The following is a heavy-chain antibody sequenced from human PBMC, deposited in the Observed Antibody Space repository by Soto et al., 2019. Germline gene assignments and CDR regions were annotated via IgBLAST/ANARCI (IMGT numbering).Heavy chain of an antibody. CDR3: ARDFGSDLSAPGAVFDY. V-gene: IGHV1-18*04. CDR2: ISPYNGNT. J-gene: IGHJ4*02. Sequence: QVQLVQSRGEVMQPGASVKVSCKASGYSFTSYGISWVRQAPGQGLEWMGWISPYNGNTKYAQNFQGRVTMTTDTSTYTAYMEMRSLRSDDPAVYYCARDFGSDLSAPGAVFDYWGQGTLVTVSS. D-gene: IGHD3-3*01. CDR1: GYSFTSYG.